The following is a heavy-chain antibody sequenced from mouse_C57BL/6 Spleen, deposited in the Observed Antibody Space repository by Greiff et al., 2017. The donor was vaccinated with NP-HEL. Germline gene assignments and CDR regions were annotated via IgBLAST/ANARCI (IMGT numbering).Heavy chain of an antibody. CDR3: ALITTVVFDV. J-gene: IGHJ1*03. D-gene: IGHD1-1*01. CDR1: GYTFTSYW. CDR2: IHPNSGST. V-gene: IGHV1-64*01. Sequence: QVQLQQPGAELVKPGASVKLSCKASGYTFTSYWMHWVKQRPGQGLEWIGMIHPNSGSTNYNEKFKSQATLTVDKSSSTAYMQLSSLTSEDSAVYYCALITTVVFDVWGTGTTVTVSS.